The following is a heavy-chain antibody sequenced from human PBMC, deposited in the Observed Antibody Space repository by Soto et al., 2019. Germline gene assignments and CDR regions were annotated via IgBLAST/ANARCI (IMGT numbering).Heavy chain of an antibody. D-gene: IGHD1-26*01. CDR3: ARPPRGSYSFDP. V-gene: IGHV1-69*01. CDR2: IIPVFGTA. J-gene: IGHJ5*02. Sequence: QVQLVQSGAEVKKPGSSVKVSCKASGGVFRNYAINWVRQAPGQGLEWMGGIIPVFGTADYPQKFQGRVTITADASTTTAYMGLTSLKTDDTAVYFCARPPRGSYSFDPWGQGTLVTVAS. CDR1: GGVFRNYA.